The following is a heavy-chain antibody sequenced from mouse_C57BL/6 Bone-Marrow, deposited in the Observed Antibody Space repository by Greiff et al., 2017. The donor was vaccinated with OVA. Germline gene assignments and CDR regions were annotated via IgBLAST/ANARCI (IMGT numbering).Heavy chain of an antibody. V-gene: IGHV5-6*02. CDR2: ISSGGSYT. CDR3: ARRGGYYSNRGSAY. D-gene: IGHD2-5*01. CDR1: GFTFSSYG. J-gene: IGHJ3*01. Sequence: EVMLVESGGDLVKPGGSLKLSCAASGFTFSSYGMSWVRQTPDKRLEWVATISSGGSYTYYPDSVKGRFTISRDNAKNTLYLQMSSLKSEDTAMYYCARRGGYYSNRGSAYWGQGTLVTVSA.